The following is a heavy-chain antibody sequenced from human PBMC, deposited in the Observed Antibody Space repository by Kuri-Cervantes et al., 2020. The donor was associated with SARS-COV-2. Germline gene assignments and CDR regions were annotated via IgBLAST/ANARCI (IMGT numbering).Heavy chain of an antibody. Sequence: SETLSLTCTVSGGSISSSSYYWGWIRQPPGKGLEWIGSIYYSGSTYYNPSLKSRVTISVDTSKNQFSLKLSSVTAADTAVYYCARDSRSYYQVLLDHFYYSYMDVWGKGTTVTVSS. V-gene: IGHV4-39*02. CDR1: GGSISSSSYY. CDR2: IYYSGST. J-gene: IGHJ6*03. D-gene: IGHD1-26*01. CDR3: ARDSRSYYQVLLDHFYYSYMDV.